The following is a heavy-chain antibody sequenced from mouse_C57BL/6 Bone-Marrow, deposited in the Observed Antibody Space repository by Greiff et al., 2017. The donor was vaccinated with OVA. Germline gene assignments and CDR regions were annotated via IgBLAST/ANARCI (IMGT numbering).Heavy chain of an antibody. CDR2: ISYDGSN. Sequence: EVKLVESGPGLVKPSQSLSLTCSVTGYSITSGYYWNWIRQFPGNKLEWMGYISYDGSNNYNPSLKNRISITRDTSKNQVFLKLNSVTTEDTATYYCARENSNYSYWYFDVWGTGTTVTVSS. V-gene: IGHV3-6*01. D-gene: IGHD2-5*01. CDR3: ARENSNYSYWYFDV. J-gene: IGHJ1*03. CDR1: GYSITSGYY.